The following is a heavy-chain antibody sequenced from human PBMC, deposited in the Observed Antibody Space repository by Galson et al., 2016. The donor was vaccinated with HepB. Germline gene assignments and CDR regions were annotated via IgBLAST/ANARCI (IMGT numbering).Heavy chain of an antibody. CDR3: ARDAGGNLGLDY. J-gene: IGHJ4*02. CDR2: LSGSGRLT. D-gene: IGHD1-26*01. Sequence: SLRLSCAASGFTFISYAMTWVRQAPGKGLEWVSGLSGSGRLTYYPDSAKGRFVISRDNSKNTLYLRINSLRAEDTAVYYCARDAGGNLGLDYWGQGTLVTVSS. V-gene: IGHV3-23*01. CDR1: GFTFISYA.